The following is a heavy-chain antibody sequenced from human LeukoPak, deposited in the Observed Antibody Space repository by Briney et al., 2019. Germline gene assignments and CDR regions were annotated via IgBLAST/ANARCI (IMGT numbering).Heavy chain of an antibody. V-gene: IGHV3-7*03. Sequence: GGSLRLSCTASGFTFTNYWMSWVRQAPGKGLEWVADIKQDGSEKYYVDSLKGRFTISRDNANNSLYLQMNSLSAEDTAVYYCARVLRYCSGGNCYSGGLGYMDVWGKGTTVTISS. CDR1: GFTFTNYW. J-gene: IGHJ6*03. CDR2: IKQDGSEK. CDR3: ARVLRYCSGGNCYSGGLGYMDV. D-gene: IGHD2-15*01.